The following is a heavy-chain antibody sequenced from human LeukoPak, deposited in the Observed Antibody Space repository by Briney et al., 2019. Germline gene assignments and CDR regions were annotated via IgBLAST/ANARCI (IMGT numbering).Heavy chain of an antibody. V-gene: IGHV4-39*07. D-gene: IGHD5-12*01. CDR1: GGSISSSSYY. Sequence: SETLSLTCTVSGGSISSSSYYWGWIRQPPGKGLEWIGSIYYSGSTNYNPSLKSRVTISVDTSKNQFSLKLSSVTAADTAVYYCARLGGYGIDHWGQGTLVTVSS. CDR2: IYYSGST. CDR3: ARLGGYGIDH. J-gene: IGHJ4*02.